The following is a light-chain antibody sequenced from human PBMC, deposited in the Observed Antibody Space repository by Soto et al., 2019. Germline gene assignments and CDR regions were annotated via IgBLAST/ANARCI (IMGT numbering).Light chain of an antibody. CDR1: QTISSW. Sequence: DIQMTQSPSTLSGSVGDRVTITCRASQTISSWLAWYQQKPGKAPKLLIHDATSLESGVPSRFSGSGSGTEFTLTISSLQPDDFATYYCQQYSSYWTFAQGTKGDIK. V-gene: IGKV1-5*01. J-gene: IGKJ1*01. CDR3: QQYSSYWT. CDR2: DAT.